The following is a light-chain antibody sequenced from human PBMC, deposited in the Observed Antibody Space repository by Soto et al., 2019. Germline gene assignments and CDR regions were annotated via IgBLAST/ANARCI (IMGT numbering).Light chain of an antibody. V-gene: IGLV1-40*01. J-gene: IGLJ1*01. CDR3: QSYDSSLSGYV. CDR2: GNS. Sequence: QSARTQPPSVSGAPGQRVTISCTGSSSNIGAGYDVHWYQQLPGTAPKLLIYGNSNRPSGVPDRFSGSKSGTSASLAITGLKAEDEADYYCQSYDSSLSGYVFGTGTKVTVL. CDR1: SSNIGAGYD.